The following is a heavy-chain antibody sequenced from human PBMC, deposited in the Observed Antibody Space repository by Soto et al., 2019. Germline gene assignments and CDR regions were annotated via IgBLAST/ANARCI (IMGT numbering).Heavy chain of an antibody. CDR2: SSVYNDNA. CDR1: NYTFNSYG. CDR3: ATTRGVKSFYYGMDI. J-gene: IGHJ6*02. V-gene: IGHV1-18*01. D-gene: IGHD2-2*01. Sequence: QFQLVQSGAEVRKPGASVKVSCKASNYTFNSYGITWVRQAPGQGLEWMGWSSVYNDNANYARKFQGRVTMTTDTSTTTAYMELRSLRSDDTAVYYCATTRGVKSFYYGMDIWGQGTTVTVSS.